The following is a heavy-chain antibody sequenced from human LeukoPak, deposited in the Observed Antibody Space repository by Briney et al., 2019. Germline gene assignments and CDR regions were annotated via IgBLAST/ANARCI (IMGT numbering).Heavy chain of an antibody. D-gene: IGHD5-18*01. CDR3: ARGKVTGYSYGYDYYYMDV. V-gene: IGHV1-69*05. CDR1: GGTFSSYA. Sequence: GSSVKVSCKASGGTFSSYAISWVQQAPGQGLEWMGGIIPIFGTANYAQKFQGRVTITTDESTSTAYMELSSLRSEDTAVYYCARGKVTGYSYGYDYYYMDVWGKGTTVTVSS. CDR2: IIPIFGTA. J-gene: IGHJ6*03.